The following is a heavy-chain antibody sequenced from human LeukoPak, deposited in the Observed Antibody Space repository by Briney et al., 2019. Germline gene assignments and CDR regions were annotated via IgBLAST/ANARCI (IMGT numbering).Heavy chain of an antibody. Sequence: SVKVSCKASGGAFSSYAISWVRQAPGQGLEWMGGIIPIFGTANYAQKFQGRVTITTDESTSTAYMELSSLRSEDTAVYYCARENRGRYCSSTSCYSHYYYYYMDVWGKGTTVTVSS. V-gene: IGHV1-69*05. J-gene: IGHJ6*03. CDR2: IIPIFGTA. D-gene: IGHD2-2*02. CDR1: GGAFSSYA. CDR3: ARENRGRYCSSTSCYSHYYYYYMDV.